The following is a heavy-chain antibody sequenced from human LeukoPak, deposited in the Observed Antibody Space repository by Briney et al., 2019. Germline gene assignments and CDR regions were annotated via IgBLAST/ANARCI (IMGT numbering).Heavy chain of an antibody. CDR2: IGGRDDRT. D-gene: IGHD3-3*01. Sequence: GGSLRLSCAASGFTFTGHTMTWLRQAPGKGLEWVSIIGGRDDRTYYVDSVKGRFTISRDNSKNILYLQMNSLRAEDTAVYYFAKDPNPFYDFWSGYKWGQGTLVTVSS. J-gene: IGHJ4*02. CDR1: GFTFTGHT. CDR3: AKDPNPFYDFWSGYK. V-gene: IGHV3-23*01.